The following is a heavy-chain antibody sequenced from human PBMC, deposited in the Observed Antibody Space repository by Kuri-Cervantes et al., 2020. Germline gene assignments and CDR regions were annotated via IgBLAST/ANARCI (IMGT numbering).Heavy chain of an antibody. D-gene: IGHD3-22*01. Sequence: AAVKVSCKASGYTFTSYAMNWVRQAPGQWLEWMGWINPNTGNPTYAQGFTGRFDFYLDTSVSTAYLQISSLKAEDTAVSYCASGYYYDSSGYITALDPWGQGPPVTVSS. V-gene: IGHV7-4-1*02. CDR2: INPNTGNP. J-gene: IGHJ5*02. CDR1: GYTFTSYA. CDR3: ASGYYYDSSGYITALDP.